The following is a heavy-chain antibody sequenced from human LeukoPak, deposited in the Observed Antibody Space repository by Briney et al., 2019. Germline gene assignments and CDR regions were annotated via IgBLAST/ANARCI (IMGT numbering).Heavy chain of an antibody. V-gene: IGHV4-31*03. CDR1: GGSISSGGYY. CDR3: ARVPVGRGAFDI. J-gene: IGHJ3*02. Sequence: PSETLSLTCTVSGGSISSGGYYWSWIRQHPGKGLEWIGYIYYSGSTYYNPSLKSRVTISVDTSKNQFSLKLSSVTAADTAVYYYARVPVGRGAFDIWGQGTMVTVSS. CDR2: IYYSGST. D-gene: IGHD3-10*01.